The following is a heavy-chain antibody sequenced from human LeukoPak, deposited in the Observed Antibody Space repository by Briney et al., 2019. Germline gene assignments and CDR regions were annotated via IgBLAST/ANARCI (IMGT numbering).Heavy chain of an antibody. D-gene: IGHD6-13*01. Sequence: PGGSLRLSCAASGFTFSSDWMHWVRQAPGKGLEWVSSISSSSSYIYYADSVKGRFTISRDNAKNSLYLQMNSLRAEDTAVYYCARVPLIAAAGLYYYYYMDVWGKGTTVTVSS. CDR2: ISSSSSYI. CDR1: GFTFSSDW. J-gene: IGHJ6*03. CDR3: ARVPLIAAAGLYYYYYMDV. V-gene: IGHV3-21*01.